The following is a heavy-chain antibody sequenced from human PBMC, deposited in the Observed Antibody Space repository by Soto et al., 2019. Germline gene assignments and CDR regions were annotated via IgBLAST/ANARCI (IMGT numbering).Heavy chain of an antibody. V-gene: IGHV4-59*01. CDR3: ARLERTVTGYYYYYGVDV. D-gene: IGHD4-17*01. CDR2: IYNSGFT. J-gene: IGHJ6*02. CDR1: GGSISTYY. Sequence: QVQLQESGPGLVKPSETLSLTCTVSGGSISTYYWSWIRQPPGKGLEWIGHIYNSGFTNYNPSLEGRVTISVDTSMNYFALKVSSVTTADTAVYYCARLERTVTGYYYYYGVDVWGQGTTVTVSS.